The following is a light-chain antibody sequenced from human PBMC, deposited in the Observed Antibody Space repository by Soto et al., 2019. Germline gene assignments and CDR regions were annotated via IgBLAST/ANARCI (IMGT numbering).Light chain of an antibody. J-gene: IGKJ1*01. V-gene: IGKV3-20*01. CDR2: GAS. Sequence: EIVLTQSPCTLSLSPGERATLSCRASQSVSSSYLAWYQQKSGQAPRLLIYGASSRATGIPDRFSGSGSGTEFTLTISSLQSEDFAVYYCQQYNNWPTFAQGTKVDI. CDR1: QSVSSSY. CDR3: QQYNNWPT.